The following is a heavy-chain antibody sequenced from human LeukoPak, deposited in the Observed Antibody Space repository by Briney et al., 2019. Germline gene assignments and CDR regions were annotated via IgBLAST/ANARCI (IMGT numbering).Heavy chain of an antibody. CDR2: INPNSGGT. Sequence: GASVKVSCKASGYTFTGYYIHWVRQAPGQGLEWMGWINPNSGGTNYAQKFQGRVTMTRDTSISTAYMELSGLRSDDTAVYYCARGGPSSGYYYALDYWGQGTLVTVSS. V-gene: IGHV1-2*02. D-gene: IGHD3-22*01. J-gene: IGHJ4*02. CDR3: ARGGPSSGYYYALDY. CDR1: GYTFTGYY.